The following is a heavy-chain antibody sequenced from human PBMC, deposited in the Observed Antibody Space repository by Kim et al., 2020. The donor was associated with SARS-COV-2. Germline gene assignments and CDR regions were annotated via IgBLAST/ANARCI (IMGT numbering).Heavy chain of an antibody. CDR1: GGSISSSSYY. V-gene: IGHV4-39*01. J-gene: IGHJ4*02. Sequence: SETLSLTCTVSGGSISSSSYYWGWIRQPPGKGLEWIGSIYYSGSTYYNPSLKSRVTISVDTSKNQFSLKLSSVTAADTAVYYCAGLGYCSGGSCAAGPLFDYWGQGTLVTVSS. CDR3: AGLGYCSGGSCAAGPLFDY. D-gene: IGHD2-15*01. CDR2: IYYSGST.